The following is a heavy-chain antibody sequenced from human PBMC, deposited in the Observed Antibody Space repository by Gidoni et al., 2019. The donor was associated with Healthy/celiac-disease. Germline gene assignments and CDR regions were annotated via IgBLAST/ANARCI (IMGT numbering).Heavy chain of an antibody. Sequence: QVQLQQWGAGLLKPSETLSLTCAVYVGSFSGYYWSWIRQPPGKGLEWIGEINHSGSTNYNPSLKSRVTISVDTSKNQFSLKLSSVTAADTAVYYCARGLSGTSPFDYWGQGTLVTVSS. D-gene: IGHD3-10*01. CDR1: VGSFSGYY. J-gene: IGHJ4*02. CDR3: ARGLSGTSPFDY. V-gene: IGHV4-34*01. CDR2: INHSGST.